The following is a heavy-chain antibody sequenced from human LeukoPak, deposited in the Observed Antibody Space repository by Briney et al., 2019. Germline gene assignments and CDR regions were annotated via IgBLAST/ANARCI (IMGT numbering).Heavy chain of an antibody. CDR1: GYTFTSYD. Sequence: ASVKVSCKASGYTFTSYDINWVRQATGQGLEWMGWMNPNSGNAGYAQKFQGRVTMTRNTSISTAYMELSSLRSEDTAVYYRARGQKDIAAAGTTFDYWGQGTLVTVSS. D-gene: IGHD6-13*01. V-gene: IGHV1-8*01. J-gene: IGHJ4*02. CDR2: MNPNSGNA. CDR3: ARGQKDIAAAGTTFDY.